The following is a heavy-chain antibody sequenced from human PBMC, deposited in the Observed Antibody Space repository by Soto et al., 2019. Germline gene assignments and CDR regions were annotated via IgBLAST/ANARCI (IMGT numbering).Heavy chain of an antibody. D-gene: IGHD3-3*01. CDR2: IYYSGST. CDR1: GVTIRPDDHY. Sequence: SDTLCLTCTVSGVTIRPDDHYGSLIRQPPGKGLEWIGYIYYSGSTYYNWSLKSRVTISIDTSKNQFSLNLSSVTAADTAVYYCAIGKRVDWSNYLDNWGQGTLVTVS. J-gene: IGHJ4*02. CDR3: AIGKRVDWSNYLDN. V-gene: IGHV4-30-4*02.